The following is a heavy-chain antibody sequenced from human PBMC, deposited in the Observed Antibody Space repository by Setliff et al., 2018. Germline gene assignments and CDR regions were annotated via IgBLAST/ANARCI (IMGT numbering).Heavy chain of an antibody. CDR3: ARESVVVVTTTNYYYYIDV. CDR2: ITAYDGNT. D-gene: IGHD2-21*02. CDR1: SYTFTNYG. V-gene: IGHV1-18*01. J-gene: IGHJ6*03. Sequence: ASVKVSCKASSYTFTNYGINWVRQAPGRGLEWMGWITAYDGNTHYAQKFQGRVTMTADASASTANMELRGLRSDDTAVYFCARESVVVVTTTNYYYYIDVWGEGTTVTVSS.